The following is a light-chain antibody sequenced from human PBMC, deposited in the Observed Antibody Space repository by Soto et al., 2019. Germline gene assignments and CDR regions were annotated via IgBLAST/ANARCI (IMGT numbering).Light chain of an antibody. Sequence: DIQMTQSPSTLSASVGDRVTITCRASQSISTWLAWYQQKPGQAPKLLIYDAFYLERGVPSRFSGSGSGTEVTLTISSLQSDDLATYYCQQYNSFWTFGQGTKVEI. CDR1: QSISTW. CDR3: QQYNSFWT. CDR2: DAF. V-gene: IGKV1-5*01. J-gene: IGKJ1*01.